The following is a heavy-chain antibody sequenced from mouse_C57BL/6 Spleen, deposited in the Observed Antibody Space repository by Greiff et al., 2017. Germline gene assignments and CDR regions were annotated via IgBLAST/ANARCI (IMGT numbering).Heavy chain of an antibody. V-gene: IGHV1-82*01. Sequence: QVQLQQSGPELVKPGASVKISCKASGYAFSSSWMNWVKQRPGKGLEWIGRFYPGDGDTNYNGKFKGKATLTAEKSSSTAYMQLSSLTSEDSAVYVCARRGFRYGAMDYWGQGTSVTVSS. J-gene: IGHJ4*01. CDR1: GYAFSSSW. CDR2: FYPGDGDT. D-gene: IGHD2-14*01. CDR3: ARRGFRYGAMDY.